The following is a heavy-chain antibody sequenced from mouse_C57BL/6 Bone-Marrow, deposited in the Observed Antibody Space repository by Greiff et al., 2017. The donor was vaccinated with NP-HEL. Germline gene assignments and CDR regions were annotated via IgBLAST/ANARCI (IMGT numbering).Heavy chain of an antibody. D-gene: IGHD1-1*01. V-gene: IGHV1-4*01. CDR1: GYTFTSYT. CDR3: ARCSSSSNFDY. Sequence: VQLQQSGAELARPGASVKMSCKASGYTFTSYTMHWVKQRPGQGLEWIGYINPSSGYTKYNQKFKDKATLTADQSSSTAYMQLSSLTSEDSAVYYCARCSSSSNFDYWGQGTTLTVSS. CDR2: INPSSGYT. J-gene: IGHJ2*01.